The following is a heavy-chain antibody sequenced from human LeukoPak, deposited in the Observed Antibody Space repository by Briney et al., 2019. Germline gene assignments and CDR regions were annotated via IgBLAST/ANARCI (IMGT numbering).Heavy chain of an antibody. J-gene: IGHJ6*04. CDR2: IRYNGNNQ. V-gene: IGHV3-30*02. D-gene: IGHD3-10*02. CDR1: GFTFNNYG. Sequence: GGSLRLSCAASGFTFNNYGMHWVRQAPGKGLEWVAFIRYNGNNQYYADSVKGRFTISRDNAKNSLYLQMNSLRAEDTAVYYCAELGITMIGGVWGKGTTVTISS. CDR3: AELGITMIGGV.